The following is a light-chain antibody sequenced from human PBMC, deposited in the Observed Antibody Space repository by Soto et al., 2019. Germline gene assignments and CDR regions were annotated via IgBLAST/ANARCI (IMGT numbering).Light chain of an antibody. Sequence: LTQPPSASGTPGQRVTISCSGSSSNIGSNTVNWYQQLPGTAPKLLIYSNNQRPSGVPDRFSGSKSGTSASLAISGLQSEDEADYYCAAWDDSLNVPYVFGTGTKLTVL. CDR3: AAWDDSLNVPYV. J-gene: IGLJ1*01. V-gene: IGLV1-44*01. CDR1: SSNIGSNT. CDR2: SNN.